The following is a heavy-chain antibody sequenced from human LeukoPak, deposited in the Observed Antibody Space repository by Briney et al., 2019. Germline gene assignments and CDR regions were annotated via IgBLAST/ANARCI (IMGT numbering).Heavy chain of an antibody. CDR3: ARAIGTSQFYFYYGMDV. V-gene: IGHV5-51*01. D-gene: IGHD2-2*01. CDR2: IYAGDSDT. J-gene: IGHJ6*02. CDR1: GYSFTSYW. Sequence: GESLKISCKGSGYSFTSYWIGWVRQMPGKGLEWMGIIYAGDSDTRYSPSFQGQVAISVDKSISTAYLQWSSLQASDTAMYYCARAIGTSQFYFYYGMDVWGQGTTVTVSS.